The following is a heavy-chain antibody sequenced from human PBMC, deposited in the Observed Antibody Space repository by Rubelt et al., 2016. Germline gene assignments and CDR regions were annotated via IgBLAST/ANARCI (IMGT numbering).Heavy chain of an antibody. V-gene: IGHV3-66*01. Sequence: SWVRQAPGKGLEWVSVIYSGGSTYYADSVKGRFTISRDNSKNTLYLQMNSLRAEDTAVYYCARDFGPRLYYDFWSGYYTGILGYFDYWGQGTLVTVSS. D-gene: IGHD3-3*01. J-gene: IGHJ4*02. CDR3: ARDFGPRLYYDFWSGYYTGILGYFDY. CDR2: IYSGGST.